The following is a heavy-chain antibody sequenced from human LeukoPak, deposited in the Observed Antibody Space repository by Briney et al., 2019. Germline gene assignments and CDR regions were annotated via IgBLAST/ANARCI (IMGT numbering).Heavy chain of an antibody. CDR1: GFIFSNYA. Sequence: PGGSLRLSCAASGFIFSNYAMNWVRQAPGKGLEWVSSISRSGNFIYYGDSVKGRFTISRDNAKNSLYLQMNSLRAEHTAVYYCARVETTGRTWGQGTLVSVSA. CDR3: ARVETTGRT. J-gene: IGHJ4*02. CDR2: ISRSGNFI. V-gene: IGHV3-21*01. D-gene: IGHD1-14*01.